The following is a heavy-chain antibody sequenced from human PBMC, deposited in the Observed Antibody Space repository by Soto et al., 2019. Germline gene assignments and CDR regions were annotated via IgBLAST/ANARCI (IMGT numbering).Heavy chain of an antibody. D-gene: IGHD5-12*01. V-gene: IGHV4-4*07. CDR3: ARVSTVATISYGMDV. Sequence: SETLSLTCTVSGGSISSYYWSWIRQPAGKGLEWIGRIYTSGSTNYNPSLKSRVTMPVDTSKNQFSLKLSSVTAADTAVYYCARVSTVATISYGMDVWGQGTTVTVSS. J-gene: IGHJ6*02. CDR2: IYTSGST. CDR1: GGSISSYY.